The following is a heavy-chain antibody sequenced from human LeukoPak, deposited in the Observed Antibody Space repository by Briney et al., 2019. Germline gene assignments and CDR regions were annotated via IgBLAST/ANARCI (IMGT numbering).Heavy chain of an antibody. V-gene: IGHV4-4*02. J-gene: IGHJ4*02. CDR3: AREGGPYRPLDY. CDR1: GGSVTSTNW. D-gene: IGHD6-25*01. Sequence: SEPLSLTCGVSGGSVTSTNWWTWIRQPPGKGLEWIGEVHLNGNTNYNPSLYGRVTMSVDKSENHVSLKLTSLTAADTAVYYCAREGGPYRPLDYSGQGTLVTVTS. CDR2: VHLNGNT.